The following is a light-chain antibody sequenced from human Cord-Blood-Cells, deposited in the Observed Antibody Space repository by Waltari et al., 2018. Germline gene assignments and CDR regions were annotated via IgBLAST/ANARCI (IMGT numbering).Light chain of an antibody. CDR1: QSVLYRSNNKNY. J-gene: IGKJ4*01. CDR3: QQYYSTPLT. V-gene: IGKV4-1*01. CDR2: WAS. Sequence: DIVMTQSPDSLAVSLAQRATINFKSSQSVLYRSNNKNYLAWYQQKPGQPPKLLIYWASTRESGVPDRVSGSGSGTDFTLTISSLQAEDVAVYYCQQYYSTPLTFGGGTKVEIK.